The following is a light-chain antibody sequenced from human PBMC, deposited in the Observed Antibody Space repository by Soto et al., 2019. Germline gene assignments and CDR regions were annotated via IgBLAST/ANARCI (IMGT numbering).Light chain of an antibody. CDR1: QSVTSNY. CDR3: QQYGGSPTWT. J-gene: IGKJ1*01. V-gene: IGKV3-20*01. CDR2: NAS. Sequence: EIMLARSPVTLALSSGEGATLSCSASQSVTSNYLAWYQLKPGQPPRLLIYNASRRANGIPDRFSGSGSGTDLTLTISRLEPEDFAVYYCQQYGGSPTWTFGQGTKVDIK.